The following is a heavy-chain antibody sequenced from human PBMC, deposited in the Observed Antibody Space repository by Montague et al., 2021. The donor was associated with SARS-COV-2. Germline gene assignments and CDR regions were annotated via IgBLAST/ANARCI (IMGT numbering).Heavy chain of an antibody. CDR1: GDSVSTNSGT. CDR3: ARAGRGSCGDGNCYQYFFNY. CDR2: TYYRSEWYS. Sequence: CAISGDSVSTNSGTWNWVRLSPSRGLEWLGRTYYRSEWYSDYSVSVKSRISSNPDTSKNQFSLQLNSVTSEDTAVYYCARAGRGSCGDGNCYQYFFNYWGQGTLVTVSS. J-gene: IGHJ4*02. V-gene: IGHV6-1*01. D-gene: IGHD2-15*01.